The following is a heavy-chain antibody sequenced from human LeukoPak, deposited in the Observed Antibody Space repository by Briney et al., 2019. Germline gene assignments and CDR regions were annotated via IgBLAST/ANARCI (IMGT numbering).Heavy chain of an antibody. CDR3: ARGRSRDGYNYDY. J-gene: IGHJ4*02. Sequence: SETLSLTCTVSGGSISTYYWSWIRQPPGKGLEWIGYSYYSGSTNYTPSLKSRVTISVDTSKNQFSLNLSSVTAADTAVYYCARGRSRDGYNYDYWGQGTLVTVSS. D-gene: IGHD5-24*01. CDR2: SYYSGST. V-gene: IGHV4-59*01. CDR1: GGSISTYY.